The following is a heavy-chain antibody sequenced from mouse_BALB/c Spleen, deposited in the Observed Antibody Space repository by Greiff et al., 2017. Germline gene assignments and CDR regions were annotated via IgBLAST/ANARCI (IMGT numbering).Heavy chain of an antibody. V-gene: IGHV1-80*01. J-gene: IGHJ1*01. CDR1: GYAFSSYW. CDR2: IYPGDGDT. CDR3: SRFTTVVSRYFDV. Sequence: QVQLQQSGAELVRPGSSVKISCKASGYAFSSYWMNWVKQRPGQGLEWIGQIYPGDGDTNYNGKFKGKATLTADKSSSTAYMQLSSLTSEDSAVYFCSRFTTVVSRYFDVWGAETTVTVSS. D-gene: IGHD1-1*01.